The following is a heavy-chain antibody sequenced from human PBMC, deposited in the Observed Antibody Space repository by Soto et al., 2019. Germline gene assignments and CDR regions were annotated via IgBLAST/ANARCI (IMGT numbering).Heavy chain of an antibody. CDR3: ARVPRRGDGFDP. J-gene: IGHJ5*02. D-gene: IGHD6-25*01. CDR1: GYTFTTYD. V-gene: IGHV1-8*01. Sequence: ASVKVSCQASGYTFTTYDINWVRQATGQGLEWMGWMNTNNGNTGYAQKFRGRVTMTTDASVDTAYMKLTSLTSDDTAVYYCARVPRRGDGFDPWGQRTLVIVSS. CDR2: MNTNNGNT.